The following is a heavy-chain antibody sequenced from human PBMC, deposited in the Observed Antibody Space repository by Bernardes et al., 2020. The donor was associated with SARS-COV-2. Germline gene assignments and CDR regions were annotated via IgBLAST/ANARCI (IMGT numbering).Heavy chain of an antibody. V-gene: IGHV5-10-1*01. D-gene: IGHD2-2*01. CDR2: IDPSDSVT. J-gene: IGHJ4*02. CDR1: GYSSTKYW. Sequence: GESLKISCKDSGYSSTKYWINWVRQMPGRGLEWMGQIDPSDSVTTYNPSFQGHVTMSLDKSTNTAYLQWGSLRASDTAVYFCSRHSIVEMNVPDYWGQGTQVTVSP. CDR3: SRHSIVEMNVPDY.